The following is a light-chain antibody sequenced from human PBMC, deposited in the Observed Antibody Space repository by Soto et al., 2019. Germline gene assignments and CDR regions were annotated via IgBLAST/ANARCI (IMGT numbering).Light chain of an antibody. J-gene: IGLJ2*01. V-gene: IGLV9-49*01. CDR3: GADHGSGGNFVVV. Sequence: QSVLTQPPSASASLGASVTLTCTLSSGYSNYKVDWYQQRPGKGPRFVMRVGTGGIVGSKGDGIPDRFSVLGSGLNRYLTIKNIQEEDESDYHCGADHGSGGNFVVVFGGGTQLTVL. CDR1: SGYSNYK. CDR2: VGTGGIVG.